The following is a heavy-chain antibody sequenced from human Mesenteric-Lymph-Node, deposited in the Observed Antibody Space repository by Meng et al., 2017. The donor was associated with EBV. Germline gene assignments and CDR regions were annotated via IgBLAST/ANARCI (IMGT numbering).Heavy chain of an antibody. CDR2: INAGNGNT. CDR3: ARGASTSWPVDY. J-gene: IGHJ4*01. Sequence: QVQLVQSGAEAKNPGSSVKVSCKASGYTFTSYAMHWLRQAPGQRLEWMGWINAGNGNTKYSEKFQGRVTITRDTFASTAYMELSSLRSEDTAVYYCARGASTSWPVDYWGHGTLVTVSS. CDR1: GYTFTSYA. V-gene: IGHV1-3*01. D-gene: IGHD6-19*01.